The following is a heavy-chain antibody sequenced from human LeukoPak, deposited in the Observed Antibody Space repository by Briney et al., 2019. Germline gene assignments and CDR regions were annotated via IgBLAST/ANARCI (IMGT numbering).Heavy chain of an antibody. J-gene: IGHJ6*02. CDR3: ARGGMVRGVDQYGMDV. CDR2: IYYSGST. Sequence: PSETLSLTCTVSGGSISSYFWSWIRQPPGRGLEWIGYIYYSGSTNYNPSLKSRVTISVDTSKNQLSLKLSSVTAADTAVYYCARGGMVRGVDQYGMDVWGQGTTVTVSS. D-gene: IGHD3-10*01. CDR1: GGSISSYF. V-gene: IGHV4-59*08.